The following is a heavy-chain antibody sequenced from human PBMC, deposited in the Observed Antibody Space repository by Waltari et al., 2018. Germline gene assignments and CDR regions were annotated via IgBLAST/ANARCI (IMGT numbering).Heavy chain of an antibody. J-gene: IGHJ1*01. D-gene: IGHD1-26*01. Sequence: QVQMVQSGAEVKKPGASVKVSCKASGYSFTAYSLHWVRQASGQGLEWMGRINPNSGATTYAQMFQGRVTMTRDTSISTAYMEVTGLRSDDTAVYYCARAEQGGSAVGPDFQHWGQGTLVTVSS. CDR3: ARAEQGGSAVGPDFQH. CDR1: GYSFTAYS. V-gene: IGHV1-2*06. CDR2: INPNSGAT.